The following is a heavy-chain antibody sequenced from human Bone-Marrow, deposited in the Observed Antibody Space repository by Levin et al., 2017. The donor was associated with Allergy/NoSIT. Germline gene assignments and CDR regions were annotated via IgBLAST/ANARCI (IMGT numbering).Heavy chain of an antibody. Sequence: ASVKVSCRASGGTFKSYAINWVRQAPGQGLEWMGGIIPMLGTANYAQNFQGRVTITAGDFTSTVYMALRSLRAEDTAMYYCSYDMLTEYNYYGMHVWGQGTTVTVSS. D-gene: IGHD3-9*01. CDR3: SYDMLTEYNYYGMHV. CDR1: GGTFKSYA. V-gene: IGHV1-69*13. CDR2: IIPMLGTA. J-gene: IGHJ6*02.